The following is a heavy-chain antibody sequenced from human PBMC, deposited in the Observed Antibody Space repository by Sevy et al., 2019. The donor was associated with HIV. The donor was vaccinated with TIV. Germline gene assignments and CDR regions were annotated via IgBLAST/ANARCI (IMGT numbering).Heavy chain of an antibody. CDR3: TTDYDILTGYYKPDDY. CDR1: GFTFSNAW. J-gene: IGHJ4*02. V-gene: IGHV3-15*01. Sequence: GGSLRLSCAASGFTFSNAWMSWVRQAPGKGLEWVGRIKSKTDGGTTDYAAPVKGRFTISRDDSKNTLYLQMNSLKTEDKAVYYCTTDYDILTGYYKPDDYWGQGTLVTVSS. CDR2: IKSKTDGGTT. D-gene: IGHD3-9*01.